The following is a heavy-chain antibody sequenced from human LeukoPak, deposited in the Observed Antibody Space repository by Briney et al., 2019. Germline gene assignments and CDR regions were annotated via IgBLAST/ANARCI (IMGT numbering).Heavy chain of an antibody. D-gene: IGHD1-7*01. CDR2: INSDGSST. Sequence: GGSLRLSCAASGITFSSHWMHWVRQVPGKGLVWVSRINSDGSSTSYADSVTGRFTISRDNAKNTLYLQMNSLRAEDTAVYYCARTLNYAFDIWGQGTMVTVSS. CDR3: ARTLNYAFDI. CDR1: GITFSSHW. V-gene: IGHV3-74*01. J-gene: IGHJ3*02.